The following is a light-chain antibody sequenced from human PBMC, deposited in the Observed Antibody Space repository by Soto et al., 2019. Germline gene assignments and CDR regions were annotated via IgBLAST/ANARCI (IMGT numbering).Light chain of an antibody. V-gene: IGKV1-39*01. J-gene: IGKJ2*01. CDR1: QSFSKH. CDR2: AAS. Sequence: DIQMTQSPSSLSASGGDRVTITCRAGQSFSKHLNCYQQKPGKPPKLLMYAASTLQSGFPSRFSGSGAGTDFTLTISSLQPEAFATYYGQQSYRTSPSTLGQGTKLEIK. CDR3: QQSYRTSPST.